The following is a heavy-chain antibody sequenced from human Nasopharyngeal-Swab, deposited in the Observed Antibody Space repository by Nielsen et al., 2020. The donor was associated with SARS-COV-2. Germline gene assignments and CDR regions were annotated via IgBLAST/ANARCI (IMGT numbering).Heavy chain of an antibody. CDR2: IYYSGST. J-gene: IGHJ6*03. Sequence: SETRSLTCPVSGGSISSGGYYWTWILQHPGKGLEWIGYIYYSGSTYYNPSLKSRVTISVDTSKNQFSLKLSSVTAADTAVYYCARGVSGCVNYYYYMDVWGKGTTVTVSS. CDR3: ARGVSGCVNYYYYMDV. CDR1: GGSISSGGYY. D-gene: IGHD5-12*01. V-gene: IGHV4-31*03.